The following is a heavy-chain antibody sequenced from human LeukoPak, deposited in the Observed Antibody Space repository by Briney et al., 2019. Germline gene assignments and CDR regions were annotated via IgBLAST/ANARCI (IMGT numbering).Heavy chain of an antibody. Sequence: SETLSLTCTVSGGSISSSSYYWGWIRQPPGKGLEWIGSIYYSGSTYYNPSLKSRVTISVDTSKNQFSLKLSSVTAADTAVYYCARHYYDSSGYYMMPVYYYYYMDVWGKGTTVTVSS. D-gene: IGHD3-22*01. V-gene: IGHV4-39*07. J-gene: IGHJ6*03. CDR1: GGSISSSSYY. CDR2: IYYSGST. CDR3: ARHYYDSSGYYMMPVYYYYYMDV.